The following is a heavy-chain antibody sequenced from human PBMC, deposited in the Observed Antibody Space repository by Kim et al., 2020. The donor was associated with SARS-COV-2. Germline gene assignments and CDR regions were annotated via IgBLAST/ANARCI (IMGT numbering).Heavy chain of an antibody. Sequence: ASVKVSCKASGYTFTGYYMHWVRQAPGQGLEWMGWINPNSGGTNYAQKFQGRVTMTRDTSISTAYMELSRLRSDDTAVYYCARDWVEGFRYYYYGMDVWGQGTTVTVSS. D-gene: IGHD3-16*01. CDR1: GYTFTGYY. V-gene: IGHV1-2*02. J-gene: IGHJ6*02. CDR2: INPNSGGT. CDR3: ARDWVEGFRYYYYGMDV.